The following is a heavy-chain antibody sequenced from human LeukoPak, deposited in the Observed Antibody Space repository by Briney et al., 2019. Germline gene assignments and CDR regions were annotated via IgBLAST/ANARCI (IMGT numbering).Heavy chain of an antibody. V-gene: IGHV3-48*03. CDR2: IRDSGSTI. Sequence: GGSLRLSCAASGFTFSSYEINWGRQTPGKALEWLSYIRDSGSTIYYAKSVQGRFTISRDNAKSSVYLQMNSLRAEDTAVYYCAKDPVDGRDSNYVWFHLCGRGTLVTVSS. CDR3: AKDPVDGRDSNYVWFHL. CDR1: GFTFSSYE. J-gene: IGHJ2*01. D-gene: IGHD4-11*01.